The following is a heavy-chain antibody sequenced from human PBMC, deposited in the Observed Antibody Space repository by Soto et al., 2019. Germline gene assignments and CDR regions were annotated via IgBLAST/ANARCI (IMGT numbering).Heavy chain of an antibody. V-gene: IGHV1-69*08. CDR2: IIPILGIA. Sequence: QVQLVQSGAEVKKPGSSVKVSCKASGGTFSSYTISWVRQAPGQGLEWMGRIIPILGIANYAQKFQDRVTITADKSTSTAYMELSSLRSEDTAVYYCARDKGVATMGFDYWGQGTLVTVSS. CDR1: GGTFSSYT. J-gene: IGHJ4*02. CDR3: ARDKGVATMGFDY. D-gene: IGHD5-12*01.